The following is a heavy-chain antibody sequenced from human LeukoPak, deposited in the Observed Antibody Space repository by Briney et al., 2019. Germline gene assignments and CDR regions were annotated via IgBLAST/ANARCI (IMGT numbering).Heavy chain of an antibody. D-gene: IGHD5-18*01. CDR1: GGSISSYY. J-gene: IGHJ6*03. Sequence: PSETLSLTCTVSGGSISSYYWSWIRQPPGKGLEWIGYIYYSGSTNYNPSLKSRVTISVDTSKNQFSLKLSSVTAADTAVSYCARRGSEDTAMVMNYYYYYMDVWGKGTTVTVSS. CDR2: IYYSGST. CDR3: ARRGSEDTAMVMNYYYYYMDV. V-gene: IGHV4-59*01.